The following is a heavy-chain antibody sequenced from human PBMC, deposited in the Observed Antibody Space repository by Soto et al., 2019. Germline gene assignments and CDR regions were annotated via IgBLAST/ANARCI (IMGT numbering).Heavy chain of an antibody. D-gene: IGHD2-21*02. CDR1: GGSISSGGYS. CDR2: IYHSGST. V-gene: IGHV4-30-2*01. Sequence: QLQLQESGSGLVKPSQTLSLTSAVSGGSISSGGYSWSWIRQPPGKGLEWIGYIYHSGSTYYNPSLKSRVTISVDRSKNQFSLKLSSVTAADTAVYYCARAGDLAYCGGDCLIRFDPWGQGTLVTVSS. CDR3: ARAGDLAYCGGDCLIRFDP. J-gene: IGHJ5*02.